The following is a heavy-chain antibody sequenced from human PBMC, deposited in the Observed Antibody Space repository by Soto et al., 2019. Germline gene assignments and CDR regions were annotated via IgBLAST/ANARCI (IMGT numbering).Heavy chain of an antibody. D-gene: IGHD1-1*01. J-gene: IGHJ3*02. Sequence: QVQLQQWGAGLLKPSETLSLTCAVYGGFVTSGSYYWSWIRQPPGKGLEWIGEMSHSGGTHSNPSIKSRVTISVDTSKNQFTLKMSSVTAAAPALYYCARVERGTATTVVDAFDIWGPGTMVTVSS. CDR2: MSHSGGT. V-gene: IGHV4-34*01. CDR3: ARVERGTATTVVDAFDI. CDR1: GGFVTSGSYY.